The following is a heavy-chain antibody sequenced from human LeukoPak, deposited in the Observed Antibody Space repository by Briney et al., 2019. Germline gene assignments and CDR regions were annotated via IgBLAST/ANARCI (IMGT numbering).Heavy chain of an antibody. CDR3: AKDRRGSGYLIFDY. CDR1: GFTFSSYA. J-gene: IGHJ4*02. CDR2: ISGSGGST. D-gene: IGHD6-19*01. V-gene: IGHV3-23*01. Sequence: GGSLRLSCAASGFTFSSYAMNWVRQAPGKGLEWVSVISGSGGSTYYVDSVKGRFTISRDNSKNTLYLQMNSLRAEDTAVYYCAKDRRGSGYLIFDYWGQGTLVTVSS.